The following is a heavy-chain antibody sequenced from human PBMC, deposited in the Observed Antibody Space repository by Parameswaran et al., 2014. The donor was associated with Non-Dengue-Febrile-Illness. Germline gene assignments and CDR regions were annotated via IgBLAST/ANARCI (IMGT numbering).Heavy chain of an antibody. CDR2: IYYSGST. CDR3: ARHEGDGYNLCYYFDY. J-gene: IGHJ4*02. V-gene: IGHV4-39*01. D-gene: IGHD5-24*01. Sequence: WIRQPPGKGLEWIGSIYYSGSTYYNPSLKSRVTISVDTSKNQFSLKLSSVTAADTAVYYCARHEGDGYNLCYYFDYWGQGTLVTVSS.